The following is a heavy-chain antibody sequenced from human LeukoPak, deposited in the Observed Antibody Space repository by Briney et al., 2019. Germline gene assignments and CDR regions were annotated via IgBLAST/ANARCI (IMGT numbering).Heavy chain of an antibody. J-gene: IGHJ6*02. D-gene: IGHD6-19*01. CDR3: ARASGQWLVSYGMDV. CDR1: GFTFSSYD. Sequence: PGGSLRLSCAASGFTFSSYDMHWARQATGKGLEWVSAIGTAGDTYYPGSVKGRFTISRENAKNSLYLQMNSLRAGDTAVYYCARASGQWLVSYGMDVWGQGTTVTVSS. V-gene: IGHV3-13*01. CDR2: IGTAGDT.